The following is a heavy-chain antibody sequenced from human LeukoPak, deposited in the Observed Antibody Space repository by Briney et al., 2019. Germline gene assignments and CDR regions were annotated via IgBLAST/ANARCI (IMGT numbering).Heavy chain of an antibody. CDR2: IKSKTDGGTT. Sequence: GGSLRLSCAASGFTFSNAWMNWVRQAPGKGLEWVGRIKSKTDGGTTDYAAPVKGRFTISRDDSKDTLYLQMNSLKTEDTAVYYCSTTYYYDSSEGYWGQGTLVTVSS. D-gene: IGHD3-22*01. CDR1: GFTFSNAW. J-gene: IGHJ4*02. V-gene: IGHV3-15*07. CDR3: STTYYYDSSEGY.